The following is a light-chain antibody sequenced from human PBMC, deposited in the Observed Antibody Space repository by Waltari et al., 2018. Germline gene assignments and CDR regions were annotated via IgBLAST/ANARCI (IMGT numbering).Light chain of an antibody. CDR3: QQYGSS. Sequence: EIVLTKSPGTLSLSPGERATLSCRASQSVSSSYLAWYQQKPGQAPRLLIYGASSRATGIPDRFSGSGSGTDCTLTISRLEPEDFAVYYCQQYGSSFGPGTKVDIK. J-gene: IGKJ3*01. CDR1: QSVSSSY. V-gene: IGKV3-20*01. CDR2: GAS.